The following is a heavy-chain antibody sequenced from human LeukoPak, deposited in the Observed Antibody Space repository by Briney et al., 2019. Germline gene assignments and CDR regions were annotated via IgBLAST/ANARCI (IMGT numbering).Heavy chain of an antibody. J-gene: IGHJ3*02. CDR3: VKDLWFGELSWGAFDI. Sequence: PGRSLRLSCAASGFTFDDYAMHWVRQAPGKGLEWVSGISWSSGRIGYADSVKGRFTISRDTAKNSLYLQMNSLRAEDTALYYCVKDLWFGELSWGAFDIWGQGTMVTVSS. D-gene: IGHD3-10*01. CDR1: GFTFDDYA. CDR2: ISWSSGRI. V-gene: IGHV3-9*01.